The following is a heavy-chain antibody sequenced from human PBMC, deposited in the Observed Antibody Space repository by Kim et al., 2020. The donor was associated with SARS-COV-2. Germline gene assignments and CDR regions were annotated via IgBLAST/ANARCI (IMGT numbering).Heavy chain of an antibody. CDR3: ARHSHAFAIVGSRTGGWFDP. D-gene: IGHD2-21*01. CDR1: GYSFTSYW. Sequence: GESLKISCKGSGYSFTSYWISWVRQMPGKGLEWMGRIDPSDSYTNYSPSFQGHVTIPADKSISTAYLQWSSLKASDTAMYYCARHSHAFAIVGSRTGGWFDPWGQGTLVTVSS. CDR2: IDPSDSYT. V-gene: IGHV5-10-1*01. J-gene: IGHJ5*02.